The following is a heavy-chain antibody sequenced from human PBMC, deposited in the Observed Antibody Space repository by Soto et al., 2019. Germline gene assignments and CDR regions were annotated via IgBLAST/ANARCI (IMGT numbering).Heavy chain of an antibody. V-gene: IGHV3-23*01. CDR2: ISGSGGST. CDR3: AKDQVFIDSCSFPCGY. Sequence: GGSLRLSCAASGFTFSSYAMSWVRQAPGKGLEWVSAISGSGGSTYYADSVKGRFTISRDNSKNTLYLQMNSLRAEDTAVYYCAKDQVFIDSCSFPCGYWGQGTLVTVSS. J-gene: IGHJ4*02. CDR1: GFTFSSYA. D-gene: IGHD6-13*01.